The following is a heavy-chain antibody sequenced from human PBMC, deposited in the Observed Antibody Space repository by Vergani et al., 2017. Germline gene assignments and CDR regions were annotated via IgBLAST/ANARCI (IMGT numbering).Heavy chain of an antibody. J-gene: IGHJ6*02. V-gene: IGHV3-30*02. CDR2: IRYDGSDK. CDR3: ANSGDDSYYYGMDV. CDR1: GFSFNTYG. Sequence: QVQLVETGGGVVQPGGSLRLYCATSGFSFNTYGAHWVRQAPGKGLEWVTFIRYDGSDKYYTDSVKGRFTISRDNSENTLYLQMNSLRAEDTAVYYCANSGDDSYYYGMDVWGQGTTVTVSS. D-gene: IGHD3-10*01.